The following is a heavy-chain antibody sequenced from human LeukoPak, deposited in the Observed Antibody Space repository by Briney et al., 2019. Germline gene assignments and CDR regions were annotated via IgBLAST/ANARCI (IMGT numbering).Heavy chain of an antibody. CDR2: ISYDGSNK. J-gene: IGHJ4*02. CDR1: GFTFSSYA. CDR3: AREGVMDFAVAGSYFDY. Sequence: GGSLRLSCAASGFTFSSYAMHWVRQAPGKGLEWVAVISYDGSNKYYADSVKGRFTISRDNSKNTLYLQMNSLRAEDTAVYYCAREGVMDFAVAGSYFDYWGQGTLVTVSS. D-gene: IGHD6-19*01. V-gene: IGHV3-30-3*01.